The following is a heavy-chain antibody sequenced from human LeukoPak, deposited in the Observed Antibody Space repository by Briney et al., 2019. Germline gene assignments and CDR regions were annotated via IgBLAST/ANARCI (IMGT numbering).Heavy chain of an antibody. CDR1: GFTFSSYG. D-gene: IGHD3-10*01. CDR3: AKSPQYYYGSGVDY. J-gene: IGHJ4*02. Sequence: GGSLRLSCAASGFTFSSYGMHWVRQAPGKGLEWVAFIRYDGSNKYYADSVKGRFTISRDNSKNTLYLQMNSLRAEDTAVYYCAKSPQYYYGSGVDYWGQGTLVTVSS. CDR2: IRYDGSNK. V-gene: IGHV3-30*02.